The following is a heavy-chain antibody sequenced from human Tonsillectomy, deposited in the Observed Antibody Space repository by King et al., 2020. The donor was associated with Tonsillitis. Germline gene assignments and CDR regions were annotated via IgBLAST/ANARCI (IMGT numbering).Heavy chain of an antibody. D-gene: IGHD6-6*01. J-gene: IGHJ4*02. CDR3: ARLSSGCGLDY. CDR1: EYSFTTYW. V-gene: IGHV5-51*01. CDR2: IYPGDSDT. Sequence: VQLVESGAEVKKPGESLKISCKGSEYSFTTYWIGWVRQMPGKGLEWMGIIYPGDSDTRYSPSFQGQVTISADKSISTAYLQRSSLKASDTSIYYCARLSSGCGLDYWGQGTLVTVSS.